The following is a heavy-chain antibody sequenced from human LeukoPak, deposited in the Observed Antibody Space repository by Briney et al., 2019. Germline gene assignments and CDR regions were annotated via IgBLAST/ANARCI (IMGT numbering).Heavy chain of an antibody. J-gene: IGHJ5*02. Sequence: PGGSLRLSCAASGFTFSSYEMNWVRQAPGKGLEWISYISSSGSSIYYVDSVKGRFTISRDNSKNTLYLQMNSLRAEDTAVYYCARSPRYSSSWYWFDPWGQGTLVTVSS. CDR3: ARSPRYSSSWYWFDP. D-gene: IGHD6-13*01. V-gene: IGHV3-48*03. CDR1: GFTFSSYE. CDR2: ISSSGSSI.